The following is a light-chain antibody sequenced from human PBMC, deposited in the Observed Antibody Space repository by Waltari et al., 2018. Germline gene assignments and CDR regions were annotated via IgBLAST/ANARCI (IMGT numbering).Light chain of an antibody. Sequence: AIQMTQSPSSLSASVGDRVTITCRASQGIRNDLGWFQQKPGKAPKLLIYTASSLQIGVPSRFTGSGSGTDFTLTISSLQPEDFATYYCLQDYNYPRTFGQGTKVEIK. J-gene: IGKJ1*01. CDR1: QGIRND. V-gene: IGKV1-6*01. CDR2: TAS. CDR3: LQDYNYPRT.